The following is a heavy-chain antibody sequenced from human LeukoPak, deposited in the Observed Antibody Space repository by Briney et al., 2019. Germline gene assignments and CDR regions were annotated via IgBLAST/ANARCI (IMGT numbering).Heavy chain of an antibody. CDR3: ARLFYYDSGNWFDP. Sequence: PGGSLRLSCAASGFTFSSYWMSWVRQAPGKGLEWVANINHDGSEKYYVDSVKGRFTISRDNAKNSLYLQMNSLRAEDTAVYYCARLFYYDSGNWFDPWGQGTLVTVSS. CDR1: GFTFSSYW. CDR2: INHDGSEK. J-gene: IGHJ5*02. D-gene: IGHD3-10*01. V-gene: IGHV3-7*01.